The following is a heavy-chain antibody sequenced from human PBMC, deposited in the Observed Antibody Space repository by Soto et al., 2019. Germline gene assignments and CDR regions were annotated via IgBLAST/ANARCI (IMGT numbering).Heavy chain of an antibody. CDR1: GFPFTNYC. CDR2: ISPDGSDV. V-gene: IGHV3-74*01. J-gene: IGHJ4*02. CDR3: ACWGNIVPVAPSDFDR. Sequence: PXVSLRLSCAASGFPFTNYCMNWVRQTPGKGLMWVSRISPDGSDVGYADSVEGRFTVSRDNAKNTLYLQMHSLRAEDTAMYYCACWGNIVPVAPSDFDRWGQGTLVTVSS. D-gene: IGHD3-16*01.